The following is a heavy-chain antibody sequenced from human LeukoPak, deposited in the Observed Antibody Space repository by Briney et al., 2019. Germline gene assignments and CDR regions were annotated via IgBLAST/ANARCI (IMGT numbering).Heavy chain of an antibody. D-gene: IGHD2-15*01. Sequence: GGSLRLPCAASGFTFSSYSMNWVRQAPGKGLEWVSYISSSSSTIYYADSVKGRFTISRDNAKNSLYLQMNSLRAEDTAVYYCARDNYCSGGSCGVYYYYYGMDVWGQGTTVTVSS. V-gene: IGHV3-48*01. CDR2: ISSSSSTI. CDR1: GFTFSSYS. J-gene: IGHJ6*02. CDR3: ARDNYCSGGSCGVYYYYYGMDV.